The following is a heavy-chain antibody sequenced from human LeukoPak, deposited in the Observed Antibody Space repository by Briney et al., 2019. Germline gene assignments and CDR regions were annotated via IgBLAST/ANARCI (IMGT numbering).Heavy chain of an antibody. D-gene: IGHD5-12*01. Sequence: GGSLRLSCAASGFIFSNAWMNWVRQAPGRGLEWVGRVKSKTDGETTDYAALVKGRFIISRDDSRNTLYLQVKSLRTEDTAGYYCSTGRGGYDYYWGQGTLVTVSS. CDR3: STGRGGYDYY. CDR2: VKSKTDGETT. V-gene: IGHV3-15*01. J-gene: IGHJ4*02. CDR1: GFIFSNAW.